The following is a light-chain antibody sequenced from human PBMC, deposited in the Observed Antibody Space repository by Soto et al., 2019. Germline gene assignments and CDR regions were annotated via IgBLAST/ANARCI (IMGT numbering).Light chain of an antibody. V-gene: IGKV4-1*01. CDR2: RAS. CDR1: QSLLNSANDKIH. CDR3: QQYFSAHLT. Sequence: DIVMTQSPASLAVSLGERATINCKSSQSLLNSANDKIHLAWYQQKPGQPPKLLVWRASTRDSGVPDRFSGSGSGTDFTITINSLQAEDVATYYCQQYFSAHLTFGGGTEVEI. J-gene: IGKJ4*01.